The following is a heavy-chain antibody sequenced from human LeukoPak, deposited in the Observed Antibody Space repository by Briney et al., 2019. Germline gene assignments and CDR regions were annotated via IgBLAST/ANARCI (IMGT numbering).Heavy chain of an antibody. CDR3: ARQGSAYYFDF. CDR1: GYSISSGYY. Sequence: PSETLSLTCTVSGYSISSGYYWGWIRQPPGKGLEWIGYIYYSGSTSYNPSLKSRVTISVDTSEKQFSLQVNSVTAADTAVYYCARQGSAYYFDFWGQGLPVTVSS. D-gene: IGHD2-15*01. J-gene: IGHJ4*02. CDR2: IYYSGST. V-gene: IGHV4-38-2*02.